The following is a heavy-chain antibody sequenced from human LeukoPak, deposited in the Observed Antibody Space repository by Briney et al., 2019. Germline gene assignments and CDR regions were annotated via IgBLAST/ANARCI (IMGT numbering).Heavy chain of an antibody. V-gene: IGHV1-18*01. J-gene: IGHJ4*02. CDR1: GYTFTSYG. D-gene: IGHD2-2*01. Sequence: ASVKVSCKASGYTFTSYGISWVRQAPGQGLEWMGWISAYNGNTNYAQKLQGRVTMTTDTFTSTAYMELRSLRSDDTAVYYCARLIPRYCSSTSCTFDYWGQGTLVTVSS. CDR2: ISAYNGNT. CDR3: ARLIPRYCSSTSCTFDY.